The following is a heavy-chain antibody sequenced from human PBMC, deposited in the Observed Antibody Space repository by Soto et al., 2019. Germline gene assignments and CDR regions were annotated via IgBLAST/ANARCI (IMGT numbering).Heavy chain of an antibody. V-gene: IGHV3-23*01. D-gene: IGHD3-16*01. CDR2: IGASGDST. J-gene: IGHJ4*02. CDR1: GFYFNSYA. Sequence: GGSLRLSCEASGFYFNSYAMSWVRQAPGKGLEWVSHIGASGDSTYYADSVKGRFTISRDNSRNTLYLQMESLRAEDTAVYYCAGGTYLDYWGQGTLVTVSS. CDR3: AGGTYLDY.